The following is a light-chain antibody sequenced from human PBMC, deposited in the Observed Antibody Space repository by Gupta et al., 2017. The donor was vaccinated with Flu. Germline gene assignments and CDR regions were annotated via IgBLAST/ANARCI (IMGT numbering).Light chain of an antibody. J-gene: IGLJ3*02. CDR1: SRDVGRYNF. Sequence: QSVTISCTGTSRDVGRYNFVSWYQKSPGKALKFMIYDVSKRPSGVPNRFSGSKSGTTASLTIYGLQVEDEADYYCCSYAGSSQVFGGGTKLIVL. V-gene: IGLV2-11*01. CDR2: DVS. CDR3: CSYAGSSQV.